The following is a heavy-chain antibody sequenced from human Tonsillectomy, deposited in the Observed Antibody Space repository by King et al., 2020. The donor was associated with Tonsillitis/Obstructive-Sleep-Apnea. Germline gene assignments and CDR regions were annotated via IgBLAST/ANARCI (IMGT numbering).Heavy chain of an antibody. CDR1: GFTFSSYE. V-gene: IGHV3-48*03. J-gene: IGHJ4*02. CDR2: ISGSGSTI. CDR3: ARDRYYGSGTFDY. Sequence: VQLVESGGGLVQSGGSLRLSCAASGFTFSSYEMNWVRQAPGKGLEWVSYISGSGSTIYYADFVKGRSAISRDNAKNSLYLQMNSLRAEDTAVYYCARDRYYGSGTFDYWGQGTLVTVSS. D-gene: IGHD3-10*01.